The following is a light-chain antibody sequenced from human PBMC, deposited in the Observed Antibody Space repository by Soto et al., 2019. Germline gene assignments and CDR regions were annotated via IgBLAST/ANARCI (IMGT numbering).Light chain of an antibody. CDR1: QHISAW. Sequence: DIQMTQSPSSVSASVGDGVTITCRASQHISAWIAWYQQKPGKAPKLLIYATSSLQSGVPSRFSGGGSWTDYSLTISSLQPEDSATYYCQQADSFPFTFGPGTKVDIK. J-gene: IGKJ3*01. CDR2: ATS. CDR3: QQADSFPFT. V-gene: IGKV1-12*01.